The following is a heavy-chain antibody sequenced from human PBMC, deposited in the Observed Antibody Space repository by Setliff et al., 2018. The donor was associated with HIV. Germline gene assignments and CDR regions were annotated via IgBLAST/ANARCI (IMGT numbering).Heavy chain of an antibody. CDR2: INPSGGST. D-gene: IGHD3-3*01. Sequence: ASVKVSCKASGYTFTSYYMHWVRQAPGQGLEWMGIINPSGGSTSYAQKFQGRVTMTRDTSTSTVYMELSSLRSEDTAVYYCARGWVDYNFWSGYLNYYYYGMDVWGQGTTVTVSS. J-gene: IGHJ6*02. V-gene: IGHV1-46*01. CDR1: GYTFTSYY. CDR3: ARGWVDYNFWSGYLNYYYYGMDV.